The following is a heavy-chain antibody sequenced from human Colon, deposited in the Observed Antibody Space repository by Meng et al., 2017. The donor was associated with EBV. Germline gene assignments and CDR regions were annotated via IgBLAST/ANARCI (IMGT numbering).Heavy chain of an antibody. J-gene: IGHJ4*02. D-gene: IGHD3-10*01. CDR3: LRASGGSV. CDR1: SDSITNHNR. CDR2: ITHRGSS. V-gene: IGHV4-4*02. Sequence: QVRVRESLPAPVTPSVTLVVTGAASSDSITNHNRWARVRQPPGKGLEWIGEITHRGSSAYNPSLKSRVSMSIDKSKNQFSLKLTSVTAADTAVYHCLRASGGSVWGQGTLVTVSS.